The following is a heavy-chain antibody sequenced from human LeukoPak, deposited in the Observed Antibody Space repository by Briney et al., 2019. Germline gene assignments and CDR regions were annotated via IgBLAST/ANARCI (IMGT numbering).Heavy chain of an antibody. V-gene: IGHV1-2*02. Sequence: ASVKVSCKASGYTFTDYYMHWVRQAPGRGLEWMGWINPNSGGTNYAQKFQGRVTMTRDTSISTAYMELSRLRSDDTAVYYCARDSIVVVPAATLKIYYYYYMDVWGKGTTVTVSS. J-gene: IGHJ6*03. CDR3: ARDSIVVVPAATLKIYYYYYMDV. CDR2: INPNSGGT. D-gene: IGHD2-2*01. CDR1: GYTFTDYY.